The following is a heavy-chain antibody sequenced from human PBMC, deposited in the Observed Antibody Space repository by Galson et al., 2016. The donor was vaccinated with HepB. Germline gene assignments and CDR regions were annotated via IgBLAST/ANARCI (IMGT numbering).Heavy chain of an antibody. J-gene: IGHJ6*02. CDR3: TRGDSYGLDV. D-gene: IGHD2-21*02. CDR1: DFTFSGRW. CDR2: INADGTST. V-gene: IGHV3-74*01. Sequence: SLRLSCAASDFTFSGRWMHWVRQVPGKGLVWVSYINADGTSTTYADSVKGRFTISRDNAKNTVHLQMNSLRAEDTAIYYCTRGDSYGLDVWGQGTTVTFSS.